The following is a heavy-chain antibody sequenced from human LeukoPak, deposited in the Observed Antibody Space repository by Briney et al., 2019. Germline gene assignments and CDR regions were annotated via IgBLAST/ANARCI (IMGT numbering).Heavy chain of an antibody. CDR2: INHSGST. CDR1: GGSISGYY. Sequence: SETLSLTCTVSGGSISGYYWSWIRQPPGKGLEWIGEINHSGSTNYNPSLKSRVTISVDTSKNQFSLKLSSVTAADTAVYYCARQGAWNDILTGYYPTYYYYMDVWGKGTTVTISS. D-gene: IGHD3-9*01. V-gene: IGHV4-34*01. CDR3: ARQGAWNDILTGYYPTYYYYMDV. J-gene: IGHJ6*03.